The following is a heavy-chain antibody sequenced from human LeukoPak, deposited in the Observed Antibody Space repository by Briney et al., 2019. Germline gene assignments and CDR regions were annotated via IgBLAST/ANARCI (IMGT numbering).Heavy chain of an antibody. CDR2: INPNSGGT. J-gene: IGHJ4*02. V-gene: IGHV1-2*02. CDR1: GYTFTSYY. D-gene: IGHD6-19*01. Sequence: ASVKVSCKASGYTFTSYYMHWVRQAPGQGLEWMGWINPNSGGTNYAQKFQGRVTMTRDTSISTAYMELSRLRSDDTAVYYCARVRIAVAGKYYFDYWGQGTLVTVSS. CDR3: ARVRIAVAGKYYFDY.